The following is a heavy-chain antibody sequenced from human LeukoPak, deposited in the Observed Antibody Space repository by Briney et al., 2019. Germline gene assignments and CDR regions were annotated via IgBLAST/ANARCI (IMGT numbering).Heavy chain of an antibody. CDR2: IYCSGST. J-gene: IGHJ4*02. CDR3: ARENLPYYFDY. Sequence: SETLSLTCTVSGGPISSGDYYWSWIRQPPGKGLEWIGYIYCSGSTYYNPSLKSRVTISVDTSKNQFSLKLSSVTAADTAVYYCARENLPYYFDYWGQGTLVTVSS. CDR1: GGPISSGDYY. V-gene: IGHV4-30-4*08.